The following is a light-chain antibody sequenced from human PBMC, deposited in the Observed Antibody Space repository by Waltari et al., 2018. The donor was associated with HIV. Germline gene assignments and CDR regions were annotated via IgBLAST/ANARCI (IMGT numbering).Light chain of an antibody. CDR1: SSDDGGYNC. CDR2: EVR. J-gene: IGLJ1*01. CDR3: SSYTSSSPYV. Sequence: SALTQPASVSGSPGQSLAITCTGTSSDDGGYNCVPWYQQHPGKATKLMIDEVRNRPSGVANRFSGSKSGNTASLTISGLQAEDEADYYCSSYTSSSPYVFGTGTKVTVL. V-gene: IGLV2-14*01.